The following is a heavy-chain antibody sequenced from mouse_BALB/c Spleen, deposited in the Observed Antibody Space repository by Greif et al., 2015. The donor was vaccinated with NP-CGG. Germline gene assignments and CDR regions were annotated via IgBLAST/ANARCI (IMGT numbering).Heavy chain of an antibody. Sequence: EVKLVESGGGLVKPGGSLKLSCAASGFAFSSYDMSWVRQTPEKRLEWVATISSGGSYTYYPNSVKGRFTISRDNARNTLYLQMSSLRSEDTALYYCARPQLTGTGALAYWGQGTLVTVSA. V-gene: IGHV5-9*02. CDR1: GFAFSSYD. CDR3: ARPQLTGTGALAY. CDR2: ISSGGSYT. D-gene: IGHD4-1*01. J-gene: IGHJ3*01.